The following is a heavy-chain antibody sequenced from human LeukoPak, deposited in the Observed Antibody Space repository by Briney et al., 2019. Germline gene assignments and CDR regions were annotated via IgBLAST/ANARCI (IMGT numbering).Heavy chain of an antibody. CDR3: ARESGSYPDAFDI. CDR2: IIPIFGTA. J-gene: IGHJ3*02. CDR1: GGTFSSYA. Sequence: SVKVSCKASGGTFSSYAISWVRQAPGQGLEWMGGIIPIFGTANYAQKFQGRVTITADESTSTAYMELSSLRSEDTAVYYCARESGSYPDAFDIWGPGTMVTVSS. V-gene: IGHV1-69*13. D-gene: IGHD1-26*01.